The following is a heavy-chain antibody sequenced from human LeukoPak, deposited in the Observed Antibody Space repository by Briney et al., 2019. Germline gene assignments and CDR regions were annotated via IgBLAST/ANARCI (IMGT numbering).Heavy chain of an antibody. CDR2: ISAYNGNT. J-gene: IGHJ4*02. V-gene: IGHV1-18*01. D-gene: IGHD1-1*01. CDR1: GYTFTSYG. Sequence: ASVKVSCKASGYTFTSYGISWVRQAPGQGLEWMGWISAYNGNTNYAQKLQGRVTMTTDTSTSTAYMELRSLRSDDTAVYYCARVGTRTSSTTVGYWGQGTLVTVSS. CDR3: ARVGTRTSSTTVGY.